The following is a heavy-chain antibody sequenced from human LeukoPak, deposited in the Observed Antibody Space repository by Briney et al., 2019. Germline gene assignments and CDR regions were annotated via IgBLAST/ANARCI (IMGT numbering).Heavy chain of an antibody. CDR1: GGSVSSSSHY. J-gene: IGHJ1*01. CDR2: IYYSGST. Sequence: SETLSLTCTVSGGSVSSSSHYWNWIRQPPGKGLEWIGSIYYSGSTNYNPSLQSRVTISVDTSKNQFSLRLSSVTAADTAMYYCARRDCSGGSCYFQPWGRGTLVTVSS. CDR3: ARRDCSGGSCYFQP. D-gene: IGHD2-15*01. V-gene: IGHV4-39*01.